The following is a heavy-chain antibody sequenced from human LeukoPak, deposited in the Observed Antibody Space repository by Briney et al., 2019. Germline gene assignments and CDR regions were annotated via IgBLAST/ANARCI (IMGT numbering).Heavy chain of an antibody. CDR1: GGSFSGYY. CDR2: INHSGST. D-gene: IGHD3-16*02. Sequence: SETLSLTCAVYGGSFSGYYWSWIRQPPGKGLEWIGEINHSGSTNYNPSLKSRVTISVDTSKNQFSLKLSSVTAADTAVYYCARVPLAWGSYRNFYYWGQGTLVTVSS. J-gene: IGHJ4*02. CDR3: ARVPLAWGSYRNFYY. V-gene: IGHV4-34*01.